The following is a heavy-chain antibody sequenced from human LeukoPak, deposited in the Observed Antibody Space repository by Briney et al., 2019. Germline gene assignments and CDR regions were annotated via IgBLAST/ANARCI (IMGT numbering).Heavy chain of an antibody. CDR1: GFTFSSYA. CDR2: ISYDGSNK. Sequence: GGSLRLSCAASGFTFSSYAMHWVRQAPGKGLEWVAVISYDGSNKYYADSVKGRFTISRDNSKNTVYLQMNSLRAEDTAVYYCARGGGSGYSFGPPDYWGQGTLVTVSS. V-gene: IGHV3-30*14. J-gene: IGHJ4*02. CDR3: ARGGGSGYSFGPPDY. D-gene: IGHD5-18*01.